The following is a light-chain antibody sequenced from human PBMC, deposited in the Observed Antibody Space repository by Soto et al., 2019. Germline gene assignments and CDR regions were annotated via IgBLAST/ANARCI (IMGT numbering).Light chain of an antibody. V-gene: IGLV2-8*01. J-gene: IGLJ3*02. Sequence: QSALTQSPSASGSPGQSVTISCTGTSSDVGGHNYVSWYQHHPGKAPKLIIYEVSKRPSGVPDRFSGSKSANTASLTVSGLQAEHEAFYYCSSTAGNNNLVFGGGTQLTVL. CDR1: SSDVGGHNY. CDR2: EVS. CDR3: SSTAGNNNLV.